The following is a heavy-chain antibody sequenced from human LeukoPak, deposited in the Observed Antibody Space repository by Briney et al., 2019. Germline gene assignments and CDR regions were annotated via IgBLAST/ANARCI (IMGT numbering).Heavy chain of an antibody. Sequence: ASVKVSCNASGYTFTGYYMHWVRQAPGQGLEWMGWINPNSGGTNYAQKFQGWVTMTRDTSISTAYMELSRLRSDDTAVYYCARGPVLRYSSGWYYFDYWGQGTLVTVSS. CDR2: INPNSGGT. CDR3: ARGPVLRYSSGWYYFDY. V-gene: IGHV1-2*04. D-gene: IGHD6-19*01. J-gene: IGHJ4*02. CDR1: GYTFTGYY.